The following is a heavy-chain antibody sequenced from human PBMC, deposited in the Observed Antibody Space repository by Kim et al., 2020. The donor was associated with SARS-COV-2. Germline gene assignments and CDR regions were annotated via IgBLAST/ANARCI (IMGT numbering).Heavy chain of an antibody. D-gene: IGHD4-17*01. V-gene: IGHV3-15*01. CDR3: TTTSVTVGYYYGMDV. J-gene: IGHJ6*02. Sequence: APVKGRLTNSRDDSKTTLYLQMNSLKTEDTAVYYCTTTSVTVGYYYGMDVWGQGTTVTVSS.